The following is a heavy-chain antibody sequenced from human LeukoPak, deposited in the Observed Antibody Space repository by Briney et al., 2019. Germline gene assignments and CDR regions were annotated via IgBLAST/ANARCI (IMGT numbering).Heavy chain of an antibody. CDR2: VSSSSAYI. J-gene: IGHJ4*02. D-gene: IGHD3-22*01. CDR3: ARLHYYDTSGSS. Sequence: PGGSLRLSCAASGFSFTTYNMNWVRQAPGKGLEWVSSVSSSSAYIYYADSVKGPFNISRDNAKNSLYLQMNSLRAEDTAVYYCARLHYYDTSGSSWGQGTLVTVSS. V-gene: IGHV3-21*01. CDR1: GFSFTTYN.